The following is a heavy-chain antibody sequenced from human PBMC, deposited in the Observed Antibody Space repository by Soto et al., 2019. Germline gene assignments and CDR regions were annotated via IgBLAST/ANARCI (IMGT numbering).Heavy chain of an antibody. CDR1: GFTFSSYW. Sequence: EVQLVESGGGLVQPGGSLRLSCAASGFTFSSYWMHWVRQAPGKGLVWVSRINSDGSNTSYADSVKGRFTISRDNAKNTLYLQMNSLRAEDTAVYYCARESGGAYCPDYWGQGTLVTVSS. V-gene: IGHV3-74*01. J-gene: IGHJ4*02. CDR3: ARESGGAYCPDY. D-gene: IGHD4-17*01. CDR2: INSDGSNT.